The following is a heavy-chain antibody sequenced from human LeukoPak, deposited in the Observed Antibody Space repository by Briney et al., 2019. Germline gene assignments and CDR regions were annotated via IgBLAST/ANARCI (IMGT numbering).Heavy chain of an antibody. CDR3: ASGWEQQLVRGAFDI. V-gene: IGHV1-18*01. D-gene: IGHD6-13*01. CDR1: GYTFTSYG. J-gene: IGHJ3*02. Sequence: ASVKVSCQASGYTFTSYGISWVRQAPGQGLEWMGWISAYNGNTNYAQKLQGRVTMTTDTSTSTAYMELRSLRSDDTAVYYCASGWEQQLVRGAFDIWGQGTMVTVSS. CDR2: ISAYNGNT.